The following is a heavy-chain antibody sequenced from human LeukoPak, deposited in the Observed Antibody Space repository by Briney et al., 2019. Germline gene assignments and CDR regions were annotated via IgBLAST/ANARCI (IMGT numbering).Heavy chain of an antibody. CDR3: ARHDSSSWYSVDY. CDR1: GYSFTSYW. CDR2: IDPSDSYT. Sequence: GESLKISCKGSGYSFTSYWISWVRQMPGKGLGWMGRIDPSDSYTNYSPSFQGHVTISADKSIGTAYLQWSSLKASDTAMYYCARHDSSSWYSVDYWGQGTLVTVSS. D-gene: IGHD6-13*01. V-gene: IGHV5-10-1*01. J-gene: IGHJ4*02.